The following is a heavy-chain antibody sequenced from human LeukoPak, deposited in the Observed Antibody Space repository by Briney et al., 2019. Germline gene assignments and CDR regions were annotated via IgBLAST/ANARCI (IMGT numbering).Heavy chain of an antibody. CDR2: IYYSGST. V-gene: IGHV4-59*01. CDR3: ARAYKQWLNWFDP. J-gene: IGHJ5*02. CDR1: GGSISSYY. D-gene: IGHD6-19*01. Sequence: PSETLSLTCTVSGGSISSYYWSWIRQPPGKGLEWIGYIYYSGSTNYNPSLKSRVTISVDTSKNQFSLKLSSVTAADTAVYYCARAYKQWLNWFDPWGQGTLVTVSS.